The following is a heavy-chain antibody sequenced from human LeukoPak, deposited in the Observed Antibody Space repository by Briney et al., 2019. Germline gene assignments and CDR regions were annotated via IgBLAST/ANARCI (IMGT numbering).Heavy chain of an antibody. CDR1: GGSISSYY. V-gene: IGHV4-59*01. CDR2: IYYSGST. J-gene: IGHJ4*02. CDR3: ARSGIGYFDY. D-gene: IGHD2-15*01. Sequence: ETLSLTCTVSGGSISSYYWSWIRQPPGKGLEWIGYIYYSGSTNYNPSLTSRVTISVDTSKNQFSLKLSSVTAADTAVYYCARSGIGYFDYWGQGTLVTVSS.